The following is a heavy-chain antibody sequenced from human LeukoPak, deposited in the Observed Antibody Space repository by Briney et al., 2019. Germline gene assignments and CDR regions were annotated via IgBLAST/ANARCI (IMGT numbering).Heavy chain of an antibody. CDR3: ASGGRISAANWFDP. CDR1: GGSISTYY. V-gene: IGHV4-4*07. J-gene: IGHJ5*02. CDR2: VYPSGRT. D-gene: IGHD6-13*01. Sequence: PSETLSLTCTVSGGSISTYYWSWIRQPAGKGLEWIGRVYPSGRTSYNPSLENRVTMSVDTSMKQFSLKLRSVTAADTAVYYCASGGRISAANWFDPWGQGTLVTVSS.